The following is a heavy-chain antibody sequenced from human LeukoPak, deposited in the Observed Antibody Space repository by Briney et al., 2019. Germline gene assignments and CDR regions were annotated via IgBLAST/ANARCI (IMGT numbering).Heavy chain of an antibody. V-gene: IGHV3-74*01. CDR2: INSDGSST. J-gene: IGHJ4*02. CDR3: APIAVAGIDY. CDR1: AFTFSSYW. D-gene: IGHD6-19*01. Sequence: GGSLRLSCAVSAFTFSSYWMHWVRQAPGKGLVWVSRINSDGSSTNYADSVKGRFTISRDNAKNTLYLQMNSLRPEDTAVYYCAPIAVAGIDYWGQGTLVTVSS.